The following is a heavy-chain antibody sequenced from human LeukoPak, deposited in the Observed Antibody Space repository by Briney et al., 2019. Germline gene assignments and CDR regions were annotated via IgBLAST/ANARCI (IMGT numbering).Heavy chain of an antibody. Sequence: ASVKVSCKASGYTFTSYGISWVRQAPRQGLEWMGWISAYNGNTNYAQKLQGRVTMTTDTSTSTAYMELRSLRSDDTAVYYCARTEENGVDFDYWGQGTLVTVSS. CDR3: ARTEENGVDFDY. D-gene: IGHD4-17*01. J-gene: IGHJ4*02. CDR2: ISAYNGNT. CDR1: GYTFTSYG. V-gene: IGHV1-18*01.